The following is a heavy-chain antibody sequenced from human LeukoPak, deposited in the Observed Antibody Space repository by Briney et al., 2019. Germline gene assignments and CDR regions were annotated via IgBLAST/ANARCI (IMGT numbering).Heavy chain of an antibody. CDR2: INWNGGST. D-gene: IGHD1-26*01. J-gene: IGHJ6*03. Sequence: GGSLRLSCAASGFTFSSYGMSWVRQAPGKGLEWVSGINWNGGSTGYADSVKGRFTISRDNAKNSLYLQMNSLSAEDTALYYCARGPGRYYYYYMDVWGKGTTVTVSS. CDR1: GFTFSSYG. V-gene: IGHV3-20*04. CDR3: ARGPGRYYYYYMDV.